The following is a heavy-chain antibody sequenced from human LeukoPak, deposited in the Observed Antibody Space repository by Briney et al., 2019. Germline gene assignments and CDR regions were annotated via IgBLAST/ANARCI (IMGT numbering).Heavy chain of an antibody. CDR1: GYTFTSYG. D-gene: IGHD2/OR15-2a*01. CDR2: ISADNGKT. CDR3: ARREYPVYYYYMDV. V-gene: IGHV1-18*01. J-gene: IGHJ6*03. Sequence: ASMKVSCKTSGYTFTSYGISWVRQAPGQGLEWMGWISADNGKTNYAQKLQGRVTMTTDTSTTTAYMELRSLRSDDTAVYYCARREYPVYYYYMDVWGKGTTVTISS.